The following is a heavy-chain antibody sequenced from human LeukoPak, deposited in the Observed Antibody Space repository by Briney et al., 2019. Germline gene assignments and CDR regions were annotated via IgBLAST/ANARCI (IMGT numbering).Heavy chain of an antibody. CDR1: GFTFSDYY. V-gene: IGHV3-11*06. Sequence: GGSLRLSCAASGFTFSDYYMSWIRQAPGKGLEWVSYISSSSSYTNYADSVKGRFTISRDNAKNSLYLQMNSLRAEDTAVYYCARDQAYYYGSGTIDYWGQGTLVTVSS. D-gene: IGHD3-10*01. J-gene: IGHJ4*02. CDR2: ISSSSSYT. CDR3: ARDQAYYYGSGTIDY.